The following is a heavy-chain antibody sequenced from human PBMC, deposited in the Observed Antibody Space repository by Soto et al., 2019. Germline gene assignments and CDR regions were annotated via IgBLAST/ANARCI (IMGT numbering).Heavy chain of an antibody. CDR2: IYYSGST. Sequence: TSETLSLTCTVSGGSISSYYWSWIRQPPGKGLEWIGYIYYSGSTYYNPSLKSRVTISVDTSKNQFSLKLSSVTAADTAVYYCARHTPAISISDQWGQRTLVTVSS. J-gene: IGHJ4*02. CDR1: GGSISSYY. CDR3: ARHTPAISISDQ. D-gene: IGHD2-15*01. V-gene: IGHV4-59*08.